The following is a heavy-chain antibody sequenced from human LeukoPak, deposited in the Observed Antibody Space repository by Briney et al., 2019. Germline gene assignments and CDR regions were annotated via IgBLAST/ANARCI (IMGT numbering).Heavy chain of an antibody. CDR2: IWYDGSNK. J-gene: IGHJ5*02. V-gene: IGHV3-33*01. CDR3: ARAVAGMEYNWFDP. Sequence: GGSLLLSCAASGFTFSSYGMHWVRQAPGKGLEWVAVIWYDGSNKYYADSVKGRFTISRDNSKNTLYLQMNSLRAEDTAVYYCARAVAGMEYNWFDPWGQGTLVTVSS. CDR1: GFTFSSYG. D-gene: IGHD6-19*01.